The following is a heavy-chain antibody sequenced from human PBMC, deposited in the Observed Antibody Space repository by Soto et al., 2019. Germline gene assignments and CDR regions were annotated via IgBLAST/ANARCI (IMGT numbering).Heavy chain of an antibody. Sequence: PGGSLRLSCAASGFTFSSYSMNWVRQAPGKGLEWVSSISSSSSYIYYADSVKGRFTISRDNAKNSLYLQMNSLRAEDTAVYYCARDLRTIFGVVTTLPLPFGYWGQGTLVTVSS. J-gene: IGHJ4*02. CDR3: ARDLRTIFGVVTTLPLPFGY. D-gene: IGHD3-3*01. CDR2: ISSSSSYI. CDR1: GFTFSSYS. V-gene: IGHV3-21*04.